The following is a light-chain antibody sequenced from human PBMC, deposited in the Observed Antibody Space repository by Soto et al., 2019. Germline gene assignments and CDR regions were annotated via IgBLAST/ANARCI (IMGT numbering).Light chain of an antibody. J-gene: IGLJ1*01. V-gene: IGLV2-14*01. CDR3: ASYAGSRTYV. Sequence: QSALTQPASVSGSPGQSITISCTGTSSDVGGYNYVSWYQLHPGKAPNLMISEVTNRPSGVSSRFSGSKSGNTASLTISGLQAEDEGDYYCASYAGSRTYVFGSGTKVTVL. CDR1: SSDVGGYNY. CDR2: EVT.